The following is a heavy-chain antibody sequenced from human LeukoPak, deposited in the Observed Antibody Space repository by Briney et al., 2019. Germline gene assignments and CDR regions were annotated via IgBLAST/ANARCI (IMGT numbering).Heavy chain of an antibody. CDR2: IIPIFGTA. J-gene: IGHJ4*02. D-gene: IGHD5-24*01. CDR3: ARDGRDGYSLLSY. Sequence: SVKVSCKASGGTFSSYAISWVRQAPGQGLEWMGRIIPIFGTANYAQKFQGRVTITTDESTSTAYMELSSLRSEDTAVYYCARDGRDGYSLLSYWGQGTLVTVSS. V-gene: IGHV1-69*05. CDR1: GGTFSSYA.